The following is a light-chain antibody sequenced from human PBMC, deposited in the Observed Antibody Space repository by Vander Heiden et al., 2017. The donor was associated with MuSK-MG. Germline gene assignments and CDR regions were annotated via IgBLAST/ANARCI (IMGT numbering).Light chain of an antibody. Sequence: EIVMTQSPATLSVSPGERATLSCRASQSISNNLAWYQQAPGQAPRLLIYRASTRATGIPARFSGSGYGTEFTLTISSLQSEDFAVYYCQQNDNWPPWTFGQGTKVEIK. CDR1: QSISNN. V-gene: IGKV3-15*01. CDR2: RAS. J-gene: IGKJ1*01. CDR3: QQNDNWPPWT.